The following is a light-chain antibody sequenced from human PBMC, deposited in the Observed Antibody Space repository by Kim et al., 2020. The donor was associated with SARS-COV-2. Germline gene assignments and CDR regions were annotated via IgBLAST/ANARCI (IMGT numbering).Light chain of an antibody. CDR2: EVS. J-gene: IGLJ3*02. V-gene: IGLV2-8*01. CDR3: SSYAGSNNWV. CDR1: SGDVGGYNY. Sequence: GQSVATACTETSGDVGGYNYVSWYQQHPGIAPKLMIYEVSTRPSGVPDRFSGSKSGNTASLTVSGLQADDEADYYCSSYAGSNNWVFGGGTQLTVL.